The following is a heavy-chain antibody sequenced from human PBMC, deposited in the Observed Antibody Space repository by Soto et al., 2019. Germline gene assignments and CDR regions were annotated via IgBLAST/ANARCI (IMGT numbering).Heavy chain of an antibody. CDR1: GFTFTSYG. CDR2: ISYGGGNE. CDR3: VRHFEY. Sequence: QVQLVESGGGVVQPGRSLRLSCSASGFTFTSYGFHWVRQAPGKGLEWVAIISYGGGNEHYADSVKGRFTISRDNSKTTVYLQMNSLSAEDTAVYYCVRHFEYWGQGTLVTVSS. J-gene: IGHJ4*02. V-gene: IGHV3-30*03.